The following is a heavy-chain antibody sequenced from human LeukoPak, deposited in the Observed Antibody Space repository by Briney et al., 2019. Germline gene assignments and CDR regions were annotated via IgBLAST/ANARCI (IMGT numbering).Heavy chain of an antibody. CDR2: TRNKANRYTT. CDR1: GFTFSDHY. Sequence: GGSLRLSCAASGFTFSDHYMDWVRQAPGKGLEWVGRTRNKANRYTTEYAASVKGRFTISRDDSKNSLYLQMNSLKTEDTAVYYCARGGAAAGIDWYFDLWGRGTLVTVSS. D-gene: IGHD6-13*01. J-gene: IGHJ2*01. CDR3: ARGGAAAGIDWYFDL. V-gene: IGHV3-72*01.